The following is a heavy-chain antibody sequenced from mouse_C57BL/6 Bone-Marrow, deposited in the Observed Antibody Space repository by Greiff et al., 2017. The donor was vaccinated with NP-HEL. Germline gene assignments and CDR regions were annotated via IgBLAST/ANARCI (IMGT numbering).Heavy chain of an antibody. V-gene: IGHV1-76*01. D-gene: IGHD2-2*01. CDR1: GYTFTDYY. Sequence: QVQLQQSGAELVRPGASVKLSCKASGYTFTDYYINWVKQRPGQGLEWIARIYPGSGNTYYNEKFKGKATLTAEKSSSTAYMQLSSLTSEDSAVYFCARGVTTVYYFDYWGQGTTLTVSS. CDR2: IYPGSGNT. J-gene: IGHJ2*01. CDR3: ARGVTTVYYFDY.